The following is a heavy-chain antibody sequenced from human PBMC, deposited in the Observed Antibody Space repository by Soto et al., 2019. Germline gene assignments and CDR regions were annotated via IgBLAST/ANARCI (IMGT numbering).Heavy chain of an antibody. D-gene: IGHD3-22*01. V-gene: IGHV5-10-1*01. CDR3: ARQIYDSDTGPNFQYYFDS. J-gene: IGHJ4*02. Sequence: GESLKICCKVSGYSFAGYWITWVRQKPGKGLEWMGRIDPSDSQTYYSPSFRGHVTISATKSITTVFLQWSSLRASDTAMYYCARQIYDSDTGPNFQYYFDSWGQGTPVTVSS. CDR1: GYSFAGYW. CDR2: IDPSDSQT.